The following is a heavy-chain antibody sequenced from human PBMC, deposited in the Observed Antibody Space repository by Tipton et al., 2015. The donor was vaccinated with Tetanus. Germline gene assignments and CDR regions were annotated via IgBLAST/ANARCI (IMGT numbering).Heavy chain of an antibody. Sequence: SLRLSCAASGFIFSSYGIHWVRQAPGKGLEWVAVSWYDGTDKYYADSVKGRFTISRENSKNPLYLQMNSLRAGDTAVYYCAGGGDCSGGSCFSGDFDNWGQGTQVTVSS. V-gene: IGHV3-33*01. CDR2: SWYDGTDK. D-gene: IGHD2-15*01. CDR1: GFIFSSYG. CDR3: AGGGDCSGGSCFSGDFDN. J-gene: IGHJ4*02.